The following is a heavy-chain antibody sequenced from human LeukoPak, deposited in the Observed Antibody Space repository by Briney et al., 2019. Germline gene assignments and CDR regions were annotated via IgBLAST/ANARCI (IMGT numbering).Heavy chain of an antibody. J-gene: IGHJ6*02. D-gene: IGHD1-26*01. Sequence: SETLSLTCTVSGGSISSYYWSWTRQPPGKGLEWIGYIYYSGSTNYNPSLKSRVTISVDTSKNQFSLKLSSVTAADTAVYYCARHGTRYYYYGMDVWGQGTTVTVSS. V-gene: IGHV4-59*08. CDR2: IYYSGST. CDR3: ARHGTRYYYYGMDV. CDR1: GGSISSYY.